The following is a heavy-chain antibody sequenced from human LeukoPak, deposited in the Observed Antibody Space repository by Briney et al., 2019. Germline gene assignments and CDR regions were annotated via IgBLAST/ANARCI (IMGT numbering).Heavy chain of an antibody. V-gene: IGHV1-18*01. CDR2: ISAYSGNT. Sequence: HRASVKVSCKASGYTFTSYGISWVRQAPGQGLEWMGWISAYSGNTNYAQKLQGRVTMTTDTSTSTAYMELRSLRSDDTAVYYCARATYGSGSYSPYYFDYWGQGTLVTVSS. J-gene: IGHJ4*02. D-gene: IGHD3-10*01. CDR3: ARATYGSGSYSPYYFDY. CDR1: GYTFTSYG.